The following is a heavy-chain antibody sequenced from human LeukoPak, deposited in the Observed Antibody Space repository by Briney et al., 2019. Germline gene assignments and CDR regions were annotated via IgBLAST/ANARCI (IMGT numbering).Heavy chain of an antibody. CDR3: ARVHTSFDAFDI. Sequence: PSETLSLTCTVSGGSISSGDYYWSWIRQPPGKGLEWIGYIHYSGSTNYNPSLKSRVTISVDTSKNQFSLKLSSVTAADTAVYYCARVHTSFDAFDIWGQGTMVTVSS. CDR2: IHYSGST. J-gene: IGHJ3*02. CDR1: GGSISSGDYY. D-gene: IGHD2-2*01. V-gene: IGHV4-61*08.